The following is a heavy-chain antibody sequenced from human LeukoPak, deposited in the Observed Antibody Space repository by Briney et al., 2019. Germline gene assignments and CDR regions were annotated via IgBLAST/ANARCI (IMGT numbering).Heavy chain of an antibody. V-gene: IGHV3-74*01. CDR2: INGYGSST. CDR3: ATLRFSYGANDLPPPDY. D-gene: IGHD4/OR15-4a*01. Sequence: GGSLRLSCAASGXTFSSYWVHWVLQAPGKGQVWVSRINGYGSSTRYADSVKGRFTISRDNAKNTLYLQMNSLRAEDTAVYYCATLRFSYGANDLPPPDYWGQGTLVTVSS. CDR1: GXTFSSYW. J-gene: IGHJ4*02.